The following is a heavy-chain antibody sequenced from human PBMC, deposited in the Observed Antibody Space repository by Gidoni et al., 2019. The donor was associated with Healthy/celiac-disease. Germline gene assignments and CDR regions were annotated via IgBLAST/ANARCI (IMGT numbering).Heavy chain of an antibody. CDR2: ISSSSSTI. D-gene: IGHD2-2*02. Sequence: EVQLVESGGGLVQPGGSLRLSCAASGFTFSSYSMNWVRQAPGKGLEWVSYISSSSSTIYYADSVKGRFTISRDNAKNSLYLQMNSLRDEDTAVYYCARMLGLPAAISDAFDIWGQGTMVTVSS. V-gene: IGHV3-48*02. CDR1: GFTFSSYS. J-gene: IGHJ3*02. CDR3: ARMLGLPAAISDAFDI.